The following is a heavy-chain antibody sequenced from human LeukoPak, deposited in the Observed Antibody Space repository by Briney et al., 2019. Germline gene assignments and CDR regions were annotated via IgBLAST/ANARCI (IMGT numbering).Heavy chain of an antibody. CDR2: IYYSGST. CDR3: ARERMGALYYYDSSGLGNALDI. CDR1: GGSISSGGYY. J-gene: IGHJ3*02. Sequence: PSETLSLTCTVSGGSISSGGYYWSWIRQHPGKGLEWIGYIYYSGSTYYNPSLKSRVTISVDTSKNQSSLKLSSVTAADTAVYYCARERMGALYYYDSSGLGNALDIWGQGTMVTVSS. V-gene: IGHV4-31*03. D-gene: IGHD3-22*01.